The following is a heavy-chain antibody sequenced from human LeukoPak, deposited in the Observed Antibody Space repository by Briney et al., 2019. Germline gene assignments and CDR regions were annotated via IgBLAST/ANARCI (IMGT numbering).Heavy chain of an antibody. CDR3: ARDGFLGKYCTNDICSNYYGVDV. V-gene: IGHV1-69*04. Sequence: SVKVSCKASGGTFSGYAVSWVRQAPGQGLEWIGRITPLLGISNYAQNFQGRLTITTDSSTSTAYMELSSLRSEDTALYYCARDGFLGKYCTNDICSNYYGVDVWGQGTTVTVSS. J-gene: IGHJ6*02. CDR2: ITPLLGIS. D-gene: IGHD2-8*01. CDR1: GGTFSGYA.